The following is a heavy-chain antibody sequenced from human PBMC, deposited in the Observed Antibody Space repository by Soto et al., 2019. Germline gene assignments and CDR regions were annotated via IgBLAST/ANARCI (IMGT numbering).Heavy chain of an antibody. J-gene: IGHJ4*02. CDR3: ARTVTIFGKVTRSDH. D-gene: IGHD3-3*01. CDR1: GYTFSSYG. CDR2: ISAYNGNT. V-gene: IGHV1-18*01. Sequence: QVQLMQSGGEVKSPGASVKVSCNASGYTFSSYGITWVRQAPGQGLEWMGWISAYNGNTNYAQNLQDRVTMTTDTSTSTAYMEVRRLRSDGTAVYYCARTVTIFGKVTRSDHWGQGTLVTVAS.